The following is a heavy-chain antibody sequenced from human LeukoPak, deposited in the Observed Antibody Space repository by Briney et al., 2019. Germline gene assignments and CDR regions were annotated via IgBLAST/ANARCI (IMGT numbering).Heavy chain of an antibody. CDR3: ARDQRRDYGDYFDN. Sequence: SETLSLTCTVSGDSISSYFWSWIRQSPGKGLEWIGYTHYSGSTSYNPSLTSRVTISLDTSKNRFYLKLSSVTASDTAFYYCARDQRRDYGDYFDNWGQGTQVTVSS. J-gene: IGHJ4*02. CDR1: GDSISSYF. CDR2: THYSGST. D-gene: IGHD3-16*01. V-gene: IGHV4-59*01.